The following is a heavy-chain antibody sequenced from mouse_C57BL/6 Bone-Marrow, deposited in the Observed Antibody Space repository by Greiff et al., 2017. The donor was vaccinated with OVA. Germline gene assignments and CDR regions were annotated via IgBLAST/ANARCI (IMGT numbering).Heavy chain of an antibody. CDR1: GYTFTDYN. CDR3: SYYGSSAYAMDY. D-gene: IGHD1-1*01. Sequence: VQLQQSGPELVKPGASVKMSCKASGYTFTDYNMHWVKQSHGKSLEWIGYINPNNGGTSYNQKFKGKATLTVNKSSSTAYMELRSLTSEDSAVYYCSYYGSSAYAMDYWGQGTSVTVSS. J-gene: IGHJ4*01. V-gene: IGHV1-22*01. CDR2: INPNNGGT.